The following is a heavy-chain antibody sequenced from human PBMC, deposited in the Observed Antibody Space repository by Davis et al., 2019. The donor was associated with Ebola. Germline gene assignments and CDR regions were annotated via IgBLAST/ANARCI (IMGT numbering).Heavy chain of an antibody. J-gene: IGHJ4*02. CDR2: ITSKANSYAT. V-gene: IGHV3-73*01. CDR3: TTTTVTIDY. D-gene: IGHD4-17*01. CDR1: GFTFSGSA. Sequence: GESLKISCAASGFTFSGSAMHWVRQASGKGLEWVGRITSKANSYATAYAASVKGRFTISRDDSKNTAYLQMNSLKTEDTAVYYCTTTTVTIDYWGQGTLVTVSS.